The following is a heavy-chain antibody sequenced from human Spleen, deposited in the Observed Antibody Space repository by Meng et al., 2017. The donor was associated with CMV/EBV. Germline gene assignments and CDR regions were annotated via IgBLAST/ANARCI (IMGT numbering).Heavy chain of an antibody. CDR2: INPNSGAT. CDR3: ATPPGVTTPGASDF. J-gene: IGHJ4*02. Sequence: SGYTFTGYYMQWIRQAPGQGLEWMGWINPNSGATNYAQKFQGRVTMTRDTSISTAYMELSRLRSDDTAVYYCATPPGVTTPGASDFWGQGTLVTVSS. D-gene: IGHD1/OR15-1a*01. V-gene: IGHV1-2*02. CDR1: GYTFTGYY.